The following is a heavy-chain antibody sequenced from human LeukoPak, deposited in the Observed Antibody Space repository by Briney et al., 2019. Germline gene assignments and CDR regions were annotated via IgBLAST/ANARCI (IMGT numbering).Heavy chain of an antibody. Sequence: GGSLRLSCAASGFTFSNAWMSWVRQAPGKGLEWVGRIKSKTDGVTTDYAARVKGRFSISRNDSKNTQYLQSNSLKAEDTAVYYCTPHISLPDPIDYWGQGTLVTVSS. V-gene: IGHV3-15*01. D-gene: IGHD1-14*01. CDR2: IKSKTDGVTT. CDR1: GFTFSNAW. CDR3: TPHISLPDPIDY. J-gene: IGHJ4*02.